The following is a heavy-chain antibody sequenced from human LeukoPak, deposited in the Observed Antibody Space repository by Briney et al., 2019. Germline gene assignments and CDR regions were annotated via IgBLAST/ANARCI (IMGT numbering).Heavy chain of an antibody. CDR2: IYYSWST. V-gene: IGHV4-59*08. J-gene: IGHJ2*01. Sequence: SETLSLTCTVSGGSISSYYWSWIRQPPGKGLEWIGYIYYSWSTNYNPSLKSRVTISVDTSKNQFSLKLSSVTAADTAVYYCARHYYDSSGYYKSIHWYFDLWGRGTLVTVSS. CDR1: GGSISSYY. CDR3: ARHYYDSSGYYKSIHWYFDL. D-gene: IGHD3-22*01.